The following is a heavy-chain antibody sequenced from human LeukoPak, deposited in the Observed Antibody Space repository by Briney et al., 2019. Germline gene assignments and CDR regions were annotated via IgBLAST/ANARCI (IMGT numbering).Heavy chain of an antibody. V-gene: IGHV7-4-1*01. Sequence: ASVKVSCKASGYTFTSYAMNWVRQAPGQGLEWMGWINTNTGNPTYAQGFTGRFVFSLDTSVSTAYLQIRSLKAEDTAMYYCARGGYYHDSSGYYSDYWGQGTLVTVSS. CDR1: GYTFTSYA. J-gene: IGHJ4*02. CDR3: ARGGYYHDSSGYYSDY. D-gene: IGHD3-22*01. CDR2: INTNTGNP.